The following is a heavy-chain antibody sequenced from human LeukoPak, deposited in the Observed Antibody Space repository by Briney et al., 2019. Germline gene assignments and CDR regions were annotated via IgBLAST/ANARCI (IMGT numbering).Heavy chain of an antibody. CDR3: ARFEQFAAGHFFFDY. J-gene: IGHJ4*02. Sequence: ASETLSLTCAVSPGSISSSNWWSWVGQPPGKGLEWIGEIYHSGSAKYNPSLKSRVTMSLDKSKNQFSLNLSSVTAADTAVYYCARFEQFAAGHFFFDYWGQGTPVTVSS. CDR2: IYHSGSA. D-gene: IGHD6-6*01. V-gene: IGHV4-4*02. CDR1: PGSISSSNW.